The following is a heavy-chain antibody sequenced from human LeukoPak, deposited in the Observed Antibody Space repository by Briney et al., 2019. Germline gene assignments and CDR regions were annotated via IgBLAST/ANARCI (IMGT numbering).Heavy chain of an antibody. CDR2: IIPIFGTA. CDR1: GGTFSSYA. J-gene: IGHJ5*02. Sequence: GASVKVSCKASGGTFSSYAISWVRQAPGQGLEWMGGIIPIFGTANYVQKFQGRVTITADESTSTAYMELSSLRSEDTAVYYCAGDLIWSGHNWFDPWGQGTLVTVSS. D-gene: IGHD3-3*01. CDR3: AGDLIWSGHNWFDP. V-gene: IGHV1-69*13.